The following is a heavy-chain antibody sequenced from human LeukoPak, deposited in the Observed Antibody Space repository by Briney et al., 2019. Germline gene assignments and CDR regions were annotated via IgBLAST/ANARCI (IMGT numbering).Heavy chain of an antibody. V-gene: IGHV3-21*01. CDR2: ISSSGSYI. D-gene: IGHD2-2*01. Sequence: GGSLRLSCAASGFTFSSYSMNWVRQAPGKGLEWVSSISSSGSYIYYADSVKGRFTISRDNAKNSLYLQMNSLRAEDTAVYYCASLGRYCSSTSCYDYWGQGTLVTVSS. CDR1: GFTFSSYS. J-gene: IGHJ4*02. CDR3: ASLGRYCSSTSCYDY.